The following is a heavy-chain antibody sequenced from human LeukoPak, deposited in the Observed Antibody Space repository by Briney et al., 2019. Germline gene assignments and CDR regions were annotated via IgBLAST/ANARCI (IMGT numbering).Heavy chain of an antibody. V-gene: IGHV3-33*01. CDR3: ARGQPPSYYDMDV. D-gene: IGHD6-13*01. Sequence: PGRSLILSCAASGFTFSSYGMHWVRQAPGKGLEWVAVIWSDGSSKHYADSVKGRFTISRDNSKNTPYLQMSSLRAEDTALYYCARGQPPSYYDMDVWGQGTTVTVSS. J-gene: IGHJ6*02. CDR2: IWSDGSSK. CDR1: GFTFSSYG.